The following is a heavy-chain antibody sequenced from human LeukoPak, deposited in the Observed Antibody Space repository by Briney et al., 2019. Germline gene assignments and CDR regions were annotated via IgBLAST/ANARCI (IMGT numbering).Heavy chain of an antibody. J-gene: IGHJ5*02. D-gene: IGHD5-18*01. V-gene: IGHV1-2*02. CDR3: ARAGLTWIQLSS. CDR2: INPNSGGT. CDR1: GYTFTGYY. Sequence: ASVTVSCKASGYTFTGYYMHWVRQAPGQGLEWMGWINPNSGGTNYAQKFQGRVTITRDTSISTAYMELSRLRSDDTAVYYCARAGLTWIQLSSWGQGTLVTVSS.